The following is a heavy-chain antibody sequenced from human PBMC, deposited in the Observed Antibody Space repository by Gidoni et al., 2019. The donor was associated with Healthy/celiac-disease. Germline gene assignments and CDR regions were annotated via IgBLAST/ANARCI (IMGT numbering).Heavy chain of an antibody. J-gene: IGHJ4*02. CDR1: GGSFSGYY. CDR2: INHSGST. CDR3: ARAPYDSSGYYCAY. D-gene: IGHD3-22*01. V-gene: IGHV4-34*01. Sequence: AQLQQWGAGLMKPSETLSLTSAVDGGSFSGYYCCWIRQPPGKGLEWIGEINHSGSTNYNPSLKSRVTISLVTSKNQFSLMLSSLTAADTAVYYCARAPYDSSGYYCAYWGQGTLVTVSS.